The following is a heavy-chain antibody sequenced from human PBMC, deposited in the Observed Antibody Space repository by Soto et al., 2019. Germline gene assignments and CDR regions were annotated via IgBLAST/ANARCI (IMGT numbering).Heavy chain of an antibody. J-gene: IGHJ6*03. D-gene: IGHD2-15*01. Sequence: QVQLVQSGAEVKKPGASVKVSCKASGYTFTSHVMHWVRQAPGQRLEWMGWTNAGNGNTKYSQKFPGRVAMIGDTSASTAYMELSSLRAEDTGVYYCARGYCFSSCCSTSYMDVWGTGTTVTVS. CDR3: ARGYCFSSCCSTSYMDV. CDR1: GYTFTSHV. V-gene: IGHV1-3*01. CDR2: TNAGNGNT.